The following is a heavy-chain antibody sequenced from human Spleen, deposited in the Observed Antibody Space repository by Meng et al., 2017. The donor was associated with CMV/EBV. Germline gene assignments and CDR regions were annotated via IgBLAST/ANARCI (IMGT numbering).Heavy chain of an antibody. V-gene: IGHV3-30*04. CDR1: GFTFRSYV. J-gene: IGHJ6*02. CDR2: VSYDGSNK. D-gene: IGHD6-6*01. CDR3: ATDDSRSPYSSYGMDV. Sequence: GGSLRLSCAASGFTFRSYVMHWVRQAPGRGLEWVTVVSYDGSNKYYADSVNGRFTISRDNSRNTLYLQMNSLRVEDTAVYYCATDDSRSPYSSYGMDVWGQGTTVTVSS.